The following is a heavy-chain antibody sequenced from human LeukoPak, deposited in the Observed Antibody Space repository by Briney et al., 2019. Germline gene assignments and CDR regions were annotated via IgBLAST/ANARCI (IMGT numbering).Heavy chain of an antibody. CDR1: GFTFSSYS. Sequence: PGGSLRLSCAASGFTFSSYSMNWVRQAPGKGLEWVSSISSSSSYIYYVDSVKGRFTISRDNAKNSLYLQMNSLRAEDTAVYYCARGIELGGLFDYWGQGTLVTVSS. CDR2: ISSSSSYI. CDR3: ARGIELGGLFDY. V-gene: IGHV3-21*01. D-gene: IGHD3-16*01. J-gene: IGHJ4*02.